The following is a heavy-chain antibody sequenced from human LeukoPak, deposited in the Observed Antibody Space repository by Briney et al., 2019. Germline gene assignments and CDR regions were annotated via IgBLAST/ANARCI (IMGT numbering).Heavy chain of an antibody. Sequence: GASVKVSCKASGYTFTSYYMHWVRQAPGQGLEWMGIINPSGGSTSYAQKFQGRVTMTRDMSTSTVYMELSSLRSEDTAVYYCARDRVGARPLYAFDIWGQGTMVTVSS. V-gene: IGHV1-46*01. J-gene: IGHJ3*02. D-gene: IGHD1-26*01. CDR2: INPSGGST. CDR1: GYTFTSYY. CDR3: ARDRVGARPLYAFDI.